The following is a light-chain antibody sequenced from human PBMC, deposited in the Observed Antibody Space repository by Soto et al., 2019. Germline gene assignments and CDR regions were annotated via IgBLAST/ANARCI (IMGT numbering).Light chain of an antibody. CDR1: ESVSNDH. CDR3: QQYGSTPPT. Sequence: EIVLTQSPGTLSLSPGERATLSCRASESVSNDHLAWYQRKPGQAPRLLIYGASYRATDIPDRFSGSGSGTGFTLTIARLEAEDFAVYICQQYGSTPPTFGLGTKVEI. J-gene: IGKJ1*01. V-gene: IGKV3-20*01. CDR2: GAS.